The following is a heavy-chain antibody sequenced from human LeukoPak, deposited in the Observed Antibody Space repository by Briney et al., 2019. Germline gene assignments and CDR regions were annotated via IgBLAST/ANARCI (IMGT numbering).Heavy chain of an antibody. Sequence: GGSLRLSCAASGFTFSSYYMNWVRQAPGKGLEWVSSIHSSDSYINYADSVRGRFTISRDNAKSSLYLQMNSLRAEDTAVYYCARGVLGYGRNDAFDIWGQGTMVTVSS. V-gene: IGHV3-21*01. CDR2: IHSSDSYI. D-gene: IGHD4-23*01. CDR3: ARGVLGYGRNDAFDI. J-gene: IGHJ3*02. CDR1: GFTFSSYY.